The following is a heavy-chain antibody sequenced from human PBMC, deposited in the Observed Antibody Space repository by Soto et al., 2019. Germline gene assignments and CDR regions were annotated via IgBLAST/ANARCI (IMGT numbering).Heavy chain of an antibody. CDR3: AHRVLRTVFGLVTTTAIYFDF. J-gene: IGHJ4*02. D-gene: IGHD3-3*01. CDR2: IYWDDDK. V-gene: IGHV2-5*02. CDR1: GFSLTTSGVG. Sequence: QITLNESGPPVVRPTETLTLTCRFSGFSLTTSGVGVGWVRQSPGKAPEWLALIYWDDDKRYSDSLKSSLTITKDTTKNQMVLTVANLDPTDTATYYCAHRVLRTVFGLVTTTAIYFDFWGQGTPVAVSS.